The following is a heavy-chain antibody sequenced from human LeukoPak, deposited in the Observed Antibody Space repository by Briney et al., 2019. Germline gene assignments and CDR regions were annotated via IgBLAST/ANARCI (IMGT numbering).Heavy chain of an antibody. CDR2: ISAYNGNT. D-gene: IGHD6-13*01. Sequence: ASVKVSCKASGYTFTSYGISWVRQAPGQGLEWMGWISAYNGNTNYAQKLQGRVTMTTDTSTSTAYMELRSLRSDDTAVYYCAREYSSSWYYYYYYMDVWGKGTTVTVSS. CDR3: AREYSSSWYYYYYYMDV. J-gene: IGHJ6*03. CDR1: GYTFTSYG. V-gene: IGHV1-18*01.